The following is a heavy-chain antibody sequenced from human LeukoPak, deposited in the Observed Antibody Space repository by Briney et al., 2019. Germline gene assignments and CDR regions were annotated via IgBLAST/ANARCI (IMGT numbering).Heavy chain of an antibody. CDR2: IYPGDSDT. J-gene: IGHJ4*02. CDR1: GYSFTSYW. CDR3: ARLVGDYYGSGSYYNLDY. V-gene: IGHV5-51*01. Sequence: GESLKISCKGSGYSFTSYWISWVRQMPGKGLEWMGIIYPGDSDTRYSPPFQGQVTISADKSISTAYLQWSSLKASDTAMYYCARLVGDYYGSGSYYNLDYWGQGTLVTVSS. D-gene: IGHD3-10*01.